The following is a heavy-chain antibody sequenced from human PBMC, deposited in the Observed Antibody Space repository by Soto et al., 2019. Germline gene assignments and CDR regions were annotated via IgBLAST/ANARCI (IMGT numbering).Heavy chain of an antibody. V-gene: IGHV3-23*01. D-gene: IGHD2-15*01. J-gene: IGHJ4*02. Sequence: EVQLLESGGGLLQPGGSLRLACTASGFTFSNYAMSWVRQAPGKGLEWVSTFSSGGGGTYYADSVKGRFTISRDNSKNTVSLQMNSLRAEDTAVYYCTKANRYCSGAKCFTFDYWGLGTLVTVSS. CDR3: TKANRYCSGAKCFTFDY. CDR2: FSSGGGGT. CDR1: GFTFSNYA.